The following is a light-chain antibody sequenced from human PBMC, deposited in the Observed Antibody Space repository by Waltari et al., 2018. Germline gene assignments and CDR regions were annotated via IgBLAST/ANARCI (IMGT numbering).Light chain of an antibody. J-gene: IGLJ2*01. Sequence: QSALTQPASVSGSPGQSITIPCPGTSSNVGGFPLVSCYQQHPGKAPQLIIYDVNKRPSGISHRFSGSKSGNTASLTISGLQADDESDYYCCSYAGDSTLIFGGGTKLTVL. V-gene: IGLV2-23*02. CDR1: SSNVGGFPL. CDR2: DVN. CDR3: CSYAGDSTLI.